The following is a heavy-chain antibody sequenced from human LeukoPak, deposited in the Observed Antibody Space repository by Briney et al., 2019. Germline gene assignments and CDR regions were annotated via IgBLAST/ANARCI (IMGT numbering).Heavy chain of an antibody. V-gene: IGHV1-69*05. CDR1: GGTFSSYA. Sequence: GSSVKVSCKASGGTFSSYAISWVRQAPGQGLEWMGGIIPIFGTANYAQKFQGRVTITTDESTSTAYMELSSLRSEDTAVYYCARVPRWATAWHYFDYWGQGTLVTVSS. CDR2: IIPIFGTA. J-gene: IGHJ4*02. CDR3: ARVPRWATAWHYFDY. D-gene: IGHD5-24*01.